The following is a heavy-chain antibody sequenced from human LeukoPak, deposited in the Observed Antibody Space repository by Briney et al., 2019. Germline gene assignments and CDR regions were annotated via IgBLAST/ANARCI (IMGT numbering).Heavy chain of an antibody. J-gene: IGHJ3*02. V-gene: IGHV1-2*02. CDR2: INPNSGGT. CDR3: ASLQGYCGGDCSDSNAFDI. CDR1: GYTFTGYY. Sequence: GASVKVSCKASGYTFTGYYMHWVRQAPGQGLEWMGWINPNSGGTNYAQKFQGRVTMARDTSISTAYMELSRLRSDDTAVYYCASLQGYCGGDCSDSNAFDIWGQGTMVTVSS. D-gene: IGHD2-21*02.